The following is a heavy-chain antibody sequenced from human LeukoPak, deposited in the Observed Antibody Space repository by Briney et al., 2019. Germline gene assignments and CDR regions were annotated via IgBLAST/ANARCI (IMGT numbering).Heavy chain of an antibody. CDR3: ARDGPSQMVELDN. V-gene: IGHV1-2*02. CDR1: GYTFTGSGWY. J-gene: IGHJ4*02. Sequence: ASVKVSCKASGYTFTGSGWYLYWLRQAPGQGLECLGWIYPNNGATNYAQKLQGRVAMTRDTSVSTAYMELSRLRPDDTAVYFCARDGPSQMVELDNWGQGTLVTVSS. D-gene: IGHD3-10*01. CDR2: IYPNNGAT.